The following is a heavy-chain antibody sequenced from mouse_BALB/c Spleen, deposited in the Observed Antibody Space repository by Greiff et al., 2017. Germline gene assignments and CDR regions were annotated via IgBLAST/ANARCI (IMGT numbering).Heavy chain of an antibody. D-gene: IGHD2-4*01. CDR1: GFTFSSYA. CDR3: AGPYDYDSY. Sequence: DVMLVESGGGLVKPGGSLKLSCAASGFTFSSYAMSWVRQTPEKRLEWVATISSGGSYTYYPDSVKGRFTISRGNAKNTLYLQMSSLRSEDTAMYYCAGPYDYDSYWGQGTLVTVSA. J-gene: IGHJ3*01. V-gene: IGHV5-9-1*01. CDR2: ISSGGSYT.